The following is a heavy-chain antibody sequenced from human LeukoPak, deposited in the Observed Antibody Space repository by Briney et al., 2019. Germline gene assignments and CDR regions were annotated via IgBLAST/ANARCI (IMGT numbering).Heavy chain of an antibody. CDR1: GFTFSTYN. Sequence: GGSLRLSCEASGFTFSTYNMNWVRQAPGKGLERVSSINSTSSYIYYADSVKGRFTISRDNSKNTLYLQMNSLRAEDTAVYYCAKDRHDYVWGSYLWGQGTLVTVSS. V-gene: IGHV3-21*04. D-gene: IGHD3-16*02. J-gene: IGHJ4*02. CDR2: INSTSSYI. CDR3: AKDRHDYVWGSYL.